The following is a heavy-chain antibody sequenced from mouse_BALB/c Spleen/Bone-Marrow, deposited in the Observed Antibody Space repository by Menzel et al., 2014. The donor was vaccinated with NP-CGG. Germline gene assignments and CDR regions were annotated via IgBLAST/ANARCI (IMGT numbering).Heavy chain of an antibody. CDR1: GYTFTRFS. CDR3: SKVDWDEAY. V-gene: IGHV1S81*02. CDR2: INPRNGVT. D-gene: IGHD4-1*01. Sequence: QVQLKASGAELVKPGASVKLSCKASGYTFTRFSLYWVKQRPGQGLEWIGDINPRNGVTNFNERFKSKATLTVDKSSSTAYMQLSRLTSEDSAIYDCSKVDWDEAYWGQGTLVTVS. J-gene: IGHJ3*01.